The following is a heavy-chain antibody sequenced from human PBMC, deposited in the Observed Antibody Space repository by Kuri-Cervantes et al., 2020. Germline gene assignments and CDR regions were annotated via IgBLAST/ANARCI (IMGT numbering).Heavy chain of an antibody. D-gene: IGHD3-22*01. Sequence: GESLKISCAASGFTFSSYGMHWVRQAPGKGLEWVAVISYDGSNKYYADSVKGRFTISRDNSKNTLYLQMNSLRAGDTAVYYCAKDDYYYDSSGYYGDWGQGTLVTVSS. CDR1: GFTFSSYG. J-gene: IGHJ4*02. V-gene: IGHV3-30*18. CDR2: ISYDGSNK. CDR3: AKDDYYYDSSGYYGD.